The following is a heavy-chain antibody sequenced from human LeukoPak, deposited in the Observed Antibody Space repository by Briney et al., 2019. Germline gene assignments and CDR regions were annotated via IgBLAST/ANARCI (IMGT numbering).Heavy chain of an antibody. Sequence: ASVKVSCKASGYTFINYGITWVRQAPGQGLEWMGWISPYNGDTGYAQKFQGRVTMTTDTSTSTAYMELRSLRSDDTAVYYCARVRSGSYGENVFDIWGQGTMVTVSS. D-gene: IGHD1-26*01. CDR2: ISPYNGDT. V-gene: IGHV1-18*01. CDR3: ARVRSGSYGENVFDI. J-gene: IGHJ3*02. CDR1: GYTFINYG.